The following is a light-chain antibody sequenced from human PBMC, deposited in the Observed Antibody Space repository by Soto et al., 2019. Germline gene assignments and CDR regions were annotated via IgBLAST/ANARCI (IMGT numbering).Light chain of an antibody. CDR3: QQGYRTPPYA. V-gene: IGKV1-39*01. J-gene: IGKJ2*01. CDR2: AAS. Sequence: DIQMTQSPSSLSASVGDRVTITCLASQSISSYLNWYQQKPGKDPKLLIYAASSLQSGVPSRFSGSGSGTACTITISSLQPEDIATYYCQQGYRTPPYAVGQGTKLEIK. CDR1: QSISSY.